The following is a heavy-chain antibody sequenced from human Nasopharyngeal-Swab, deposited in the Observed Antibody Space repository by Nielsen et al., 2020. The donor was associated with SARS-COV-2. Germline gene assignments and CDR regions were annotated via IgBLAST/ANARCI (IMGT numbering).Heavy chain of an antibody. V-gene: IGHV3-9*01. Sequence: LRLSCAASGFTFDDYAMHWVRQAPGKGLEWVSGISWNSGSIGYADSVKGRFTISRDNAKNSLYLQMNSLRAEDTALYYCAKGGHGYSYGLVDYWGQGTLVTVSS. CDR2: ISWNSGSI. CDR1: GFTFDDYA. D-gene: IGHD5-18*01. CDR3: AKGGHGYSYGLVDY. J-gene: IGHJ4*02.